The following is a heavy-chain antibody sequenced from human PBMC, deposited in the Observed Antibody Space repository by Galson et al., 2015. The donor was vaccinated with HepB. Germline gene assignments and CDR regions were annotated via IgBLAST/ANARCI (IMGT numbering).Heavy chain of an antibody. Sequence: QSGAEVKKPGESLKISCKGSGYTFASYCIGWVRQMSGKGLEWMGIIYPGNSDTTYSPSFQGRVTISADKSISTAYLQWSSLKASDTAMYYCAITAGGSADYFDFWGQGTLVTVSS. CDR1: GYTFASYC. V-gene: IGHV5-51*03. CDR2: IYPGNSDT. D-gene: IGHD6-25*01. CDR3: AITAGGSADYFDF. J-gene: IGHJ4*02.